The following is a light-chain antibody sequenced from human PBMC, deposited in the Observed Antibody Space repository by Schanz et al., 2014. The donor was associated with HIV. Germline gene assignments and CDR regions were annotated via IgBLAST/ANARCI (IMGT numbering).Light chain of an antibody. Sequence: EIVLTQSPGSLSLSPGERATLSCRASQSVSSSYLAWYQQKPGQAPRLLIYGTSSRATGIPARFSGSGSGTDFTLTISGLEPEDFAVYYCQQYGSSRWTFGQGTKVVIK. J-gene: IGKJ1*01. CDR2: GTS. CDR1: QSVSSSY. V-gene: IGKV3-20*01. CDR3: QQYGSSRWT.